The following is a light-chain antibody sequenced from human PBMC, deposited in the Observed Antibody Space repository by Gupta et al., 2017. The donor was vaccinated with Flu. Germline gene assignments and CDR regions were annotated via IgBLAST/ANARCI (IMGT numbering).Light chain of an antibody. CDR2: EVS. CDR1: SSDVGAYNY. J-gene: IGLJ2*01. V-gene: IGLV2-14*01. Sequence: QSALTQPASVSGSPGQSITTSCTGTSSDVGAYNYVSWYQQHPGKVPKLMIYEVSNRPSGVSYRFSGSKSGNTASLTISGLQAEDEADYYCSSYTTSSTLVFGGGTKLTVL. CDR3: SSYTTSSTLV.